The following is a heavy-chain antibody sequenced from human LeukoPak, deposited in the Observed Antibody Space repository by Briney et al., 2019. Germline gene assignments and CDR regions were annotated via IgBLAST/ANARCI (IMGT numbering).Heavy chain of an antibody. D-gene: IGHD2-2*01. CDR1: GFTFTRSA. V-gene: IGHV1-58*02. CDR2: IVVGRGNT. Sequence: SVKVSCKASGFTFTRSAMRWVRHARRQRREWIGWIVVGRGNTNNAQKFQERVTITRDMSTSTAYMELSSLRSEDTAVYYCAADGVRYCSSTSCYGYMDVWRKGTTVTVSS. J-gene: IGHJ6*03. CDR3: AADGVRYCSSTSCYGYMDV.